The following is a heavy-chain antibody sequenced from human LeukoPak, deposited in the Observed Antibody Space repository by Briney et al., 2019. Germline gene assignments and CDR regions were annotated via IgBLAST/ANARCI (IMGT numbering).Heavy chain of an antibody. J-gene: IGHJ4*02. CDR3: AKAGSGRSIDY. Sequence: PGGSLRLSCAASGFSFSSYWMNWVRQAPGKGLEWVGNINQEGSGKYYVDSVKGRFTISRDNAMNSLYLQMNSLRAEDTAVYYCAKAGSGRSIDYWGQGTLVTVSS. CDR1: GFSFSSYW. D-gene: IGHD3-10*01. CDR2: INQEGSGK. V-gene: IGHV3-7*01.